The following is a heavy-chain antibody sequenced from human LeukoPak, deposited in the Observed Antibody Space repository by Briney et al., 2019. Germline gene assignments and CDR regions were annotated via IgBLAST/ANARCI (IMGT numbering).Heavy chain of an antibody. D-gene: IGHD6-13*01. CDR1: GFTFSSYW. V-gene: IGHV3-7*01. CDR2: IKQDGSET. J-gene: IGHJ4*02. CDR3: ASRSSVPGTGPG. Sequence: GGSLRLSCAASGFTFSSYWMSWVRQAPWKGLEWVANIKQDGSETYYVDSVKGRFTISRDNAKNSLYLQMNSLRVEDTAVYYCASRSSVPGTGPGWGQGTLVTVSS.